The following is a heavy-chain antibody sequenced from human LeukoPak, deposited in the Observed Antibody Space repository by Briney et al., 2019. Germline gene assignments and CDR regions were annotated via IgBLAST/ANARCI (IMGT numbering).Heavy chain of an antibody. D-gene: IGHD6-19*01. CDR3: ARDPYSSGWYGAPVY. V-gene: IGHV3-20*04. Sequence: PSETLSLTCAVYGGSFSGYYWSWVRQAPGKGLEWVSGINWNGGSTGYADSVKGRFTISRDNAKNSLYLQMNSLRAEDTALYYCARDPYSSGWYGAPVYWGQGTLVTVSS. CDR1: GGSFSGYY. J-gene: IGHJ4*02. CDR2: INWNGGST.